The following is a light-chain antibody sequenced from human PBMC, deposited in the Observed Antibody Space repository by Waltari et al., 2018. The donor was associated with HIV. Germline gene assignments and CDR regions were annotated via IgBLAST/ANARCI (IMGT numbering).Light chain of an antibody. Sequence: DIVMMQSPASLSVSSGERATLPCRDSRWVSSNLAWYHQKPGQAPRLLIYGASTRATGIPARFSGSGSGTEFTLTISSLQSEDFAVYYCQQYNNWPPLTFGGGTKVEIK. CDR1: RWVSSN. CDR2: GAS. J-gene: IGKJ4*01. V-gene: IGKV3-15*01. CDR3: QQYNNWPPLT.